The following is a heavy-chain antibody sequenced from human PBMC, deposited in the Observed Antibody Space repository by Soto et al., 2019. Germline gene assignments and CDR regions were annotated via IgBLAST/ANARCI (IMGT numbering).Heavy chain of an antibody. CDR1: GFTFSSYS. CDR2: ISSSSSTI. CDR3: ARGPDTRPLDY. J-gene: IGHJ4*02. V-gene: IGHV3-48*01. Sequence: GGSLRLSCAASGFTFSSYSMNWVRQAPGKGLEWVSYISSSSSTIYYADSVKGRFTISRDNAKNSLYLQMNSLRAEDTAVYYCARGPDTRPLDYWGQGTLVTVSS.